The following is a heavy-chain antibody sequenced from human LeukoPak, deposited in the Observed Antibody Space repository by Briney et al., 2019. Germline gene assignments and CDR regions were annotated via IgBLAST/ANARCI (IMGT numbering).Heavy chain of an antibody. CDR3: ARDGYYYDSSGYPQVYYGMDV. Sequence: GASVKVSCKASGYTFTSYAMHWVRQAPGQRLEWMGWINAGNGNTKYSQKFQGRVTITRDTSASTAYMELSSLRSEDTAVYYCARDGYYYDSSGYPQVYYGMDVWGQGTTVTVSS. D-gene: IGHD3-22*01. J-gene: IGHJ6*02. CDR2: INAGNGNT. CDR1: GYTFTSYA. V-gene: IGHV1-3*01.